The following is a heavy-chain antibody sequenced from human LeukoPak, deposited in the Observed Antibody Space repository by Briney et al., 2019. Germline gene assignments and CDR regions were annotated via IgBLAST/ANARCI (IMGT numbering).Heavy chain of an antibody. CDR1: GGTFSSYT. CDR2: IIPILGIA. D-gene: IGHD2-2*01. V-gene: IGHV1-69*02. J-gene: IGHJ6*02. CDR3: ARSLGGVPAASSGYYYVMDV. Sequence: SVKVSCKASGGTFSSYTISWVRQAPGQGLEWIGRIIPILGIANYAQKFQGRVTITADKSTSTAYMELSSLRSEDTAVYYCARSLGGVPAASSGYYYVMDVWGQGTTVTVSS.